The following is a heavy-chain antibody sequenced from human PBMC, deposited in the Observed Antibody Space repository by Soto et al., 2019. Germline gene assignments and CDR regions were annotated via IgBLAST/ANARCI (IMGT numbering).Heavy chain of an antibody. CDR3: AKGLGPAADFGLDV. Sequence: EVQLLESGGGLVQPGGSLRLSCAASGFTFSSYAMSWVRQAPGKGLDWVSTISGSGDSTYYADSVKGRFTISRDNSKNTVYLQMNSLRADDTAVYYCAKGLGPAADFGLDVWGQGTTVTVSS. J-gene: IGHJ6*02. CDR1: GFTFSSYA. CDR2: ISGSGDST. V-gene: IGHV3-23*01. D-gene: IGHD2-2*01.